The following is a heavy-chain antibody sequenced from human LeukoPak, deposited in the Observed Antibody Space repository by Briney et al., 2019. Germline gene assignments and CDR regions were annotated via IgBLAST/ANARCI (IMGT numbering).Heavy chain of an antibody. J-gene: IGHJ4*02. CDR3: ATTVPLRWLPLY. Sequence: ASVKVSCKVSEYTLTELSMHWVRQAPGKGLEWMGGFDPEDGETIYAQKFQGRVTMTEDTSTDTAYMELSSLRSEDTAVYYCATTVPLRWLPLYWGQGTLVTVSS. CDR1: EYTLTELS. CDR2: FDPEDGET. V-gene: IGHV1-24*01. D-gene: IGHD5-12*01.